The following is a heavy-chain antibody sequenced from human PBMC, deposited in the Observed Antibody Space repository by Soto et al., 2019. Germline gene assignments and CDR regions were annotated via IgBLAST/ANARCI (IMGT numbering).Heavy chain of an antibody. V-gene: IGHV1-18*01. CDR2: ISAYNGNT. CDR3: ARAPRFYDILTGPYYYYMDV. J-gene: IGHJ6*03. Sequence: ASVKVSCKASGYTFTSYGISWVRQAPGQGLEWMGWISAYNGNTNYAQKLQGRVTMTTDTSTSTAYMELRSLRSDDTAVYYCARAPRFYDILTGPYYYYMDVWGKGTTVTSP. CDR1: GYTFTSYG. D-gene: IGHD3-9*01.